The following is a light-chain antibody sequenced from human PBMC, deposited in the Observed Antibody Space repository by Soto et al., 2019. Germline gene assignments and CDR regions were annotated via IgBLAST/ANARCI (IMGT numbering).Light chain of an antibody. V-gene: IGKV1-9*01. CDR2: AAS. Sequence: DIQRTQSPSTVSGSVGDRVTITCRASQGISSFFAWYQQKPGRDANLLSYAASTLQSGVPSRFSGSGSGTEFTLTITSLHPEDVATYYCQQLNFFPMSLGQGSRLEI. CDR3: QQLNFFPMS. CDR1: QGISSF. J-gene: IGKJ5*01.